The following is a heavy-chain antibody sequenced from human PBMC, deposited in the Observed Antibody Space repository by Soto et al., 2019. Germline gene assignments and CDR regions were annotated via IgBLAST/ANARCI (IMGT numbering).Heavy chain of an antibody. CDR3: ASNRRYYDFFAPLWDY. Sequence: QVQLVQSGAEVKKPGSSVKVSCKASGGTFSSYAISWVRQAPGQGLEWMGGIIPIFGTANYAQKFQGRVTITADESTSTAYMVLSRLRSEDTAVYYCASNRRYYDFFAPLWDYWGQGTLVTVSS. D-gene: IGHD3-3*01. CDR2: IIPIFGTA. V-gene: IGHV1-69*12. J-gene: IGHJ4*02. CDR1: GGTFSSYA.